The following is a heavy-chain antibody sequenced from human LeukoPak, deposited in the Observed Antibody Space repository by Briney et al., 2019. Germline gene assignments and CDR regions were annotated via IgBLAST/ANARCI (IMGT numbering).Heavy chain of an antibody. CDR2: IKQDGSDN. V-gene: IGHV3-7*01. CDR1: GFTFSGYW. Sequence: GGSLSLSCTTSGFTFSGYWMSWVRQAPGKGLEWVANIKQDGSDNYYEDSVKGRFTISRDNTNNSLYQQKNSLRVDDTAVYYCARGLRENSGYRPFDDWGQGALVTVSS. D-gene: IGHD3-22*01. J-gene: IGHJ4*02. CDR3: ARGLRENSGYRPFDD.